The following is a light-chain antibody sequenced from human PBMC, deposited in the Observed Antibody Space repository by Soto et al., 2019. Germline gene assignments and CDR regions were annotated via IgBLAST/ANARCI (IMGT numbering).Light chain of an antibody. CDR3: QQYNSYPT. Sequence: DIQMTQSPSTLSASVGDRVTITCRASQSISSWLAWYQQKPGKAPKLLIYKASSLESGVPSRFIGRRSGTEFTLTISSLQPDDFAAYYCQQYNSYPTFGGGTKVEIK. CDR1: QSISSW. J-gene: IGKJ4*01. CDR2: KAS. V-gene: IGKV1-5*03.